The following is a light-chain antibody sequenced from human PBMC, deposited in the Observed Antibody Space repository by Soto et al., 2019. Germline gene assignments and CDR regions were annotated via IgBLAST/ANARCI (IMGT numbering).Light chain of an antibody. Sequence: QSVLTQPPSVSAAPGQKVTISCSGSSSNIGNKYVSWYQQLPGTAPKLLIYDNNKRPAGIPDRFSGSKSGTSATLGITGLQTWDEADYYCGTWDSSLSAGVFGGGTKVAAL. V-gene: IGLV1-51*01. J-gene: IGLJ2*01. CDR3: GTWDSSLSAGV. CDR2: DNN. CDR1: SSNIGNKY.